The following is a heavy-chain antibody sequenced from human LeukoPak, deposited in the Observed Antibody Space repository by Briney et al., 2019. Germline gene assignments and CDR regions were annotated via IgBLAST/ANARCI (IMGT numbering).Heavy chain of an antibody. D-gene: IGHD1-26*01. CDR1: EFSISIYD. CDR2: IGTAGDT. CDR3: ARAPSRGERLRAFDV. Sequence: GGSLRLSCTASEFSISIYDLHWVRQVPGKGLEYVSTIGTAGDTYYAGSVRDRFFISRDAAKNPWYLQMITLRADDTAVYYCARAPSRGERLRAFDVWGQGTMVTVST. V-gene: IGHV3-13*01. J-gene: IGHJ3*01.